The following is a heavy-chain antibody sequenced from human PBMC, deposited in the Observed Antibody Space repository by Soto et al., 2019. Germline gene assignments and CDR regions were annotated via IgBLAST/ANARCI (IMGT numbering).Heavy chain of an antibody. CDR1: GFTFSSYW. Sequence: PGGSLRLSCAASGFTFSSYWMHWVRQAPGEGLVLVSRIKGDGSETNYADSVKGRFTISRDNAKNTLYLQLNSLRAEDTAVYYCIRGNSGYGNFDYWGQGTRVTVSS. CDR2: IKGDGSET. D-gene: IGHD5-12*01. V-gene: IGHV3-74*01. J-gene: IGHJ4*02. CDR3: IRGNSGYGNFDY.